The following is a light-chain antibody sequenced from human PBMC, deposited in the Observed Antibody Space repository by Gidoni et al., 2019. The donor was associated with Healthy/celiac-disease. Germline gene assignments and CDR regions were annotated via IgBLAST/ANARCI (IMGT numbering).Light chain of an antibody. V-gene: IGLV3-19*01. Sequence: SSELTQDPAVSVPLGQTVRITCQGDSLRSSYASWYQQKPGQAPVLVIYGKNNRPSGIPDRFSGSSSGNTASLTITGAQAEDEADYYCNSRDSSGNHLVFGGGTKLTVL. CDR3: NSRDSSGNHLV. CDR2: GKN. CDR1: SLRSSY. J-gene: IGLJ2*01.